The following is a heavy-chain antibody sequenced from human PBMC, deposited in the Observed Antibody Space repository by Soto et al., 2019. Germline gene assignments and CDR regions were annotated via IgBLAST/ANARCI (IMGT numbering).Heavy chain of an antibody. D-gene: IGHD2-15*01. Sequence: QVQLVQSGAEVKKPGASVKVSCKASGYTFTSYSISWVRQAPGQGLEWMGWISAYNGNTNYAQKLQGRVTMTTDTAXSXVYREVRSLRSDDTAVYYCAREGGLGYCSGGSCYDYWGQGTLVTVSS. CDR1: GYTFTSYS. V-gene: IGHV1-18*01. CDR2: ISAYNGNT. J-gene: IGHJ4*02. CDR3: AREGGLGYCSGGSCYDY.